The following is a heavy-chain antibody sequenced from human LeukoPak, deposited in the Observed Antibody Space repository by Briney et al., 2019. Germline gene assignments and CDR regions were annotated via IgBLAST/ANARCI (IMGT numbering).Heavy chain of an antibody. J-gene: IGHJ5*02. CDR2: IYTSGST. V-gene: IGHV4-4*09. CDR1: GGCISSYY. CDR3: ARSGRVLRFLEISFDP. D-gene: IGHD3-3*01. Sequence: PSETLSLTCTVSGGCISSYYWSWIRQPPGKGLEWIGYIYTSGSTNYNPSLKSRVTISVDTSKNQFSLKLSSVTAADTAVYYCARSGRVLRFLEISFDPWGQGTLVTVSS.